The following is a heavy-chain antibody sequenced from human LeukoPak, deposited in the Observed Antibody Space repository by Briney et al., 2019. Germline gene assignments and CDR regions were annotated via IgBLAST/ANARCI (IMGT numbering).Heavy chain of an antibody. J-gene: IGHJ6*03. Sequence: GGSLRLSCAASGFTFDDYAMHWVRQAPGKGLEWVSLISGDGGSTYYADSVKGRFTISRANSKNSLYLQMNILRTEDTVLYYCPKGHIAAAGRYYYYYMDVWGKGTTVTVSS. D-gene: IGHD6-13*01. V-gene: IGHV3-43*02. CDR2: ISGDGGST. CDR3: PKGHIAAAGRYYYYYMDV. CDR1: GFTFDDYA.